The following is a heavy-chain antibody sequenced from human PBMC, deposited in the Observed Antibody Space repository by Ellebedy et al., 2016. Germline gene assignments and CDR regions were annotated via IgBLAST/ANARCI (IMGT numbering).Heavy chain of an antibody. J-gene: IGHJ4*02. CDR1: GGSISSYY. CDR3: ARGGGPKVTIDY. Sequence: SETLSLTCTVSGGSISSYYWSWIRQPPGKGLEWIGYIYYSGSTNYNPSLKSRVTISVDTSKNQFSLKLSSVTAADTAVYYCARGGGPKVTIDYWGQGTLVTVSS. CDR2: IYYSGST. V-gene: IGHV4-59*01. D-gene: IGHD5-18*01.